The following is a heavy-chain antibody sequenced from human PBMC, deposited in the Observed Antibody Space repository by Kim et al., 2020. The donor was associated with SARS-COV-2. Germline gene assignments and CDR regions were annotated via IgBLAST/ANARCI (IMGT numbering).Heavy chain of an antibody. Sequence: TNYNPSLKSRVTISVDTSKNQFSLKLSSVTAADTAVYYCARGKAVGVFDYWGQGTLVTVSS. CDR2: T. J-gene: IGHJ4*02. D-gene: IGHD6-19*01. CDR3: ARGKAVGVFDY. V-gene: IGHV4-34*01.